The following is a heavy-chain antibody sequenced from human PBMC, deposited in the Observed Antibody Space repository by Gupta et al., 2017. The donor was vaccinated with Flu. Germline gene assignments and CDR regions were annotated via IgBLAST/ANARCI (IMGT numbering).Heavy chain of an antibody. Sequence: EVQLLESGGGLVQPGGSLRLSCASSGFTFSNYTMSWVRQAPGKGLQWVSAVSGAGGTTWYADSVKGRFTISRDNSKDTLFLQMNSLRAGDTALYYCAKSPDSSSSEFDYWGQGTLVTVSS. V-gene: IGHV3-23*01. J-gene: IGHJ4*02. CDR3: AKSPDSSSSEFDY. D-gene: IGHD6-6*01. CDR1: GFTFSNYT. CDR2: VSGAGGTT.